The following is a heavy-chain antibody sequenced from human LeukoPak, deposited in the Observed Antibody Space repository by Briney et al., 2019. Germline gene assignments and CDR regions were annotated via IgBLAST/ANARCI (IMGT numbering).Heavy chain of an antibody. CDR3: ARGGGYEGHYFDY. Sequence: SETLSLTCTVSGGSISSGGYYWSWIRQHPGKGLEWIGYIYYSGSTYYNPSLKSRVTISVDTSKNQFSLKLSSVTAADTAVYYCARGGGYEGHYFDYWGQGTLVTVSS. D-gene: IGHD5-12*01. V-gene: IGHV4-31*03. CDR1: GGSISSGGYY. CDR2: IYYSGST. J-gene: IGHJ4*02.